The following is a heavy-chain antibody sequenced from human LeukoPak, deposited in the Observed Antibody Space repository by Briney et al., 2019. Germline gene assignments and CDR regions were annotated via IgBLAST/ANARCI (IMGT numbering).Heavy chain of an antibody. D-gene: IGHD3-10*01. CDR3: AGHYYSGRPYFDN. Sequence: SETLSLTCTVSGGSISSSSYYWGWIRQPPGKGLEWIGSIYYSGSTYYNPSLKSRLTISVDTSKNQFSLKLTSVTAADTAVYYCAGHYYSGRPYFDNWGQGTRVTVSS. CDR1: GGSISSSSYY. J-gene: IGHJ4*02. CDR2: IYYSGST. V-gene: IGHV4-39*01.